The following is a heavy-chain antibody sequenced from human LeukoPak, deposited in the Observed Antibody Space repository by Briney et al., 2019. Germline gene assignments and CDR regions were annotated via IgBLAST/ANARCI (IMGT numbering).Heavy chain of an antibody. J-gene: IGHJ6*03. CDR2: IYYSGST. D-gene: IGHD5-18*01. Sequence: SETLSLTCTVSGGSIGSYYWSWIRQPPGKGLEWIGYIYYSGSTNYNPSLKSRVTISVDTSKNQFSLKLSSVTAADTAVYYCARAEFGYSYGSYYYYYMDVWGKGTTVTVSS. CDR3: ARAEFGYSYGSYYYYYMDV. CDR1: GGSIGSYY. V-gene: IGHV4-59*01.